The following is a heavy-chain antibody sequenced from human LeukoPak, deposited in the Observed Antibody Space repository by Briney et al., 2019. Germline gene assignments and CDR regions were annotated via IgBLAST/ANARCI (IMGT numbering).Heavy chain of an antibody. V-gene: IGHV1-69*01. CDR2: IIPIFGTA. CDR3: ARDVYCSSTTCSYYFDY. J-gene: IGHJ4*02. D-gene: IGHD2-2*01. CDR1: GGTFSSSA. Sequence: SVKVSCKASGGTFSSSAISWVRQAPGQGLEWMGGIIPIFGTANYAQKFQGRVTITADESTSTAYMELSSLRSEDTAVYYYARDVYCSSTTCSYYFDYWGQGTLVTVSS.